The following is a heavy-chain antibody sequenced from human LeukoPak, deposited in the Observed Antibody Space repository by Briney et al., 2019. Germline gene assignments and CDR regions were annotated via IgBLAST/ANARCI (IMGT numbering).Heavy chain of an antibody. CDR1: GGSFSGYY. CDR3: ARGRRYYDSSGGNWFDP. D-gene: IGHD3-22*01. J-gene: IGHJ5*02. Sequence: PSETLSLTCAVYGGSFSGYYWSWIRQPPGKGLEWIGEINHSGSTNYNPSLKSRVTISVDTSKNQFSLKLSSVTAADTAVYYCARGRRYYDSSGGNWFDPWGQGTLVNVSS. CDR2: INHSGST. V-gene: IGHV4-34*01.